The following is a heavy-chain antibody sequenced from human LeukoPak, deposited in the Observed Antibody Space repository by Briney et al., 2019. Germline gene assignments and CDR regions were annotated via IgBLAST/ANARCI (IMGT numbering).Heavy chain of an antibody. CDR2: INHSGST. D-gene: IGHD3-22*01. CDR3: ARRRVVVTAYAY. J-gene: IGHJ4*02. CDR1: GGSFSGYY. V-gene: IGHV4-34*01. Sequence: SETLSLTCAVYGGSFSGYYWSWIRQPPGKGLEWIGEINHSGSTNYNPSLKSRVTISVDTSKNQLSLKLSSVTAADTAVYYCARRRVVVTAYAYWGQGTLVTVSS.